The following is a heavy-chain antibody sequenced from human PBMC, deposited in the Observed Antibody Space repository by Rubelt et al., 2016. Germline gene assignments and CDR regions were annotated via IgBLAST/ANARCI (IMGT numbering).Heavy chain of an antibody. CDR3: ARANNYANY. D-gene: IGHD2-8*01. Sequence: VQLVESGGGLVKPGGSLRLSCAASGFSFGIYSMIWIRQAPGRGLEWVSFISSSGSSTYYADSVKGRFTISRDHAKNSLFLQMNSLRAEDTAVYYCARANNYANYWGQGTLVTVSS. V-gene: IGHV3-11*01. J-gene: IGHJ4*02. CDR2: ISSSGSST. CDR1: GFSFGIYS.